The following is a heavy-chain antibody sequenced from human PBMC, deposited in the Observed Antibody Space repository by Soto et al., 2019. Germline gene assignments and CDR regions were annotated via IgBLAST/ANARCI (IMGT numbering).Heavy chain of an antibody. CDR2: ISGSGGST. J-gene: IGHJ3*02. CDR3: AKDLAPEGYCSGGSCGAFDI. V-gene: IGHV3-23*01. D-gene: IGHD2-15*01. CDR1: GFTFSSYA. Sequence: GGSLRLSCAASGFTFSSYAMSWVRQAPGKGLEWVSAISGSGGSTNYADSVKGRFTISRDNSKNTLYLQMNSLRAEDTAVYYCAKDLAPEGYCSGGSCGAFDIWGQGTMVTVSS.